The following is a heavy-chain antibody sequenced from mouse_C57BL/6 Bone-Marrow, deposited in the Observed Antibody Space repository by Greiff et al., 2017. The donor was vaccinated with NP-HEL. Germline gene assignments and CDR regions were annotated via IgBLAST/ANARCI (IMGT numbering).Heavy chain of an antibody. Sequence: VQLQQSGAELVRPGASVKLSCTVSGFNIKDDYMHWVKQRPEQGLEWIGWIDPENGDTEYASQFQGKATITADTSSNTAYLQLSRLTSEDTAVYYCTTGGSSPYAMDYWGQGTSVTVSS. CDR1: GFNIKDDY. CDR2: IDPENGDT. J-gene: IGHJ4*01. CDR3: TTGGSSPYAMDY. D-gene: IGHD1-1*01. V-gene: IGHV14-4*01.